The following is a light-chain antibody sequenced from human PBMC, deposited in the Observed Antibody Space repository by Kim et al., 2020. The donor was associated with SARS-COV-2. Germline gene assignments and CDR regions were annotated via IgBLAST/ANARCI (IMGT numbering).Light chain of an antibody. Sequence: GQKVTSSCSGSSSNIGNNYVSWYQQLPGTAPRLLIYDNNKRPSGIPDRVSGSKSGTSATLGSTGLQTGDEADYYCGTWDSSLSAWVLGGGTQLTVL. J-gene: IGLJ3*02. CDR2: DNN. V-gene: IGLV1-51*01. CDR3: GTWDSSLSAWV. CDR1: SSNIGNNY.